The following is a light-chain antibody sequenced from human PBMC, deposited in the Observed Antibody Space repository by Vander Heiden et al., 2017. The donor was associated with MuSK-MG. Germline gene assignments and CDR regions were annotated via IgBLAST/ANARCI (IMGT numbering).Light chain of an antibody. J-gene: IGKJ5*01. CDR2: GAS. V-gene: IGKV1-17*01. CDR3: QQHNSYPIT. Sequence: DIQMTQSPSSLSASVGDRVTITCRASQGIRNALDWYQQMPGKARKRLIYGASRLQSGVPSRFSGSGSGTEFTLTISSLQPEDFATYYCQQHNSYPITFGEGTQVEIK. CDR1: QGIRNA.